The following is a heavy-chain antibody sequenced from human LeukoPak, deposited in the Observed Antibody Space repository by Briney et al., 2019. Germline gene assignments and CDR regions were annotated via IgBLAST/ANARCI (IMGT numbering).Heavy chain of an antibody. Sequence: PSETLSLTCGVSGGSIRSTNWWRWVRQPPGQGLEWIGEISLTGGTNYNPSLNGRVTMSLDGSRNQLSLTLTSVTAADTAIYYCSRESGAFCPFGYWGQGTLVIVPP. CDR2: ISLTGGT. CDR1: GGSIRSTNW. J-gene: IGHJ4*02. CDR3: SRESGAFCPFGY. D-gene: IGHD1-26*01. V-gene: IGHV4-4*02.